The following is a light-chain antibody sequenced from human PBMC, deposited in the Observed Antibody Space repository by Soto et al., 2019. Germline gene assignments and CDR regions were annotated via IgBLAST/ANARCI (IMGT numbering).Light chain of an antibody. V-gene: IGKV1-16*02. CDR3: QQYNSYPLT. J-gene: IGKJ4*01. CDR2: AAS. Sequence: DIQMTQSPSSLSASVGDRVTITCRASQGISSYLAWFQQKPGKAPKSLIYAASSLPTGVPSKFSGSGSGTDFTLIISSLQPEDFATYYCQQYNSYPLTFGGGTKVEIK. CDR1: QGISSY.